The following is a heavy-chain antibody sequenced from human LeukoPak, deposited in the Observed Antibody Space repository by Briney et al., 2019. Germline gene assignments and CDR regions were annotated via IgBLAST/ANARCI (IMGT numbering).Heavy chain of an antibody. CDR2: ITPSGGST. CDR1: GYTFTNYY. J-gene: IGHJ4*02. V-gene: IGHV1-46*01. Sequence: ASVKVSCKASGYTFTNYYVHWVRQAPGQGLDWMGIITPSGGSTRYAQKFQDRVTLTMDTSTSTVYMDLSSLTSEDTAVYFCARGVSGSYLGFDYWGQGTLVTVSS. D-gene: IGHD1-26*01. CDR3: ARGVSGSYLGFDY.